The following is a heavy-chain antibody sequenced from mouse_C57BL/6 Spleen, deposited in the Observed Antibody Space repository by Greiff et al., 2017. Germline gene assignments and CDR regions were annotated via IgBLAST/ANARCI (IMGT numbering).Heavy chain of an antibody. V-gene: IGHV1-55*01. CDR2: IYPGSGST. D-gene: IGHD1-2*01. CDR1: GYTFTSYW. Sequence: VKLVESGAELVKPGASVKMSCKASGYTFTSYWITWVKQRPGQGLEWIGDIYPGSGSTNYNEKFKSKATLTVDTSSSTAYMQLSSLTSEDSAVYYCARRLFYYFDYWGQGTTLTVSS. CDR3: ARRLFYYFDY. J-gene: IGHJ2*01.